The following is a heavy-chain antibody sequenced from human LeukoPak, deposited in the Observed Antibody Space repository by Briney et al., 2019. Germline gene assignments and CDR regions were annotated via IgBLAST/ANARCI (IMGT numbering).Heavy chain of an antibody. CDR1: GGSISSSY. V-gene: IGHV4-59*01. CDR3: ARGAGKYYFHGMDV. Sequence: PSETLSLTCTVSGGSISSSYWSWIRQPPGKGLEWIGHIYYIGSTDLNPSLKSRVTLSLDTSKNQFSLKLISVTAADTAVYYCARGAGKYYFHGMDVWGQGTTVT. J-gene: IGHJ6*02. CDR2: IYYIGST.